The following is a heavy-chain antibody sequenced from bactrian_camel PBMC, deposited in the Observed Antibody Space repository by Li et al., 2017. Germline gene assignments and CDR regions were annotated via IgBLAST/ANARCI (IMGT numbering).Heavy chain of an antibody. CDR1: EYPGTNDC. CDR3: AAARNCGGSVISETFRVKEFQL. Sequence: HVQLVESGGGSVQPGGSLTLSCAADEYPGTNDCMDWFRQFPGKEREGVAIIHGGNRGTLYADAVKGRFTISHDYTRRLVHLQMHDLQVDDTAKYYCAAARNCGGSVISETFRVKEFQLWGQGTQVTVS. V-gene: IGHV3S1*01. CDR2: IHGGNRGT. J-gene: IGHJ4*01. D-gene: IGHD2*01.